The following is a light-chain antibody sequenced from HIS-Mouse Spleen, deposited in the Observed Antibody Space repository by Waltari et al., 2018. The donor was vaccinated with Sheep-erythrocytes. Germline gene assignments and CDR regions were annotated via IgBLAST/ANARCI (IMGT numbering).Light chain of an antibody. V-gene: IGLV2-11*01. CDR1: SSDVGGYNY. J-gene: IGLJ1*01. Sequence: QSALTQPRSVSGSPGQSVTISCTGTSSDVGGYNYVSWYQQHPGKAPNLMIYDVSTRPSGVPDLFAGSKSGNTASLTISGLQAEDEADYYCCSYAGSYNHVFATGTKVTVL. CDR3: CSYAGSYNHV. CDR2: DVS.